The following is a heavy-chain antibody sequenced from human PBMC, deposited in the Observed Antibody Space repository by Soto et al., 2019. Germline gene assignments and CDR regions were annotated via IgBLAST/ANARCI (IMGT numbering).Heavy chain of an antibody. CDR1: GGSISSGGYY. J-gene: IGHJ4*02. CDR3: ARDPGYSYGYDY. CDR2: IYYSGST. Sequence: SETLSLTCTVSGGSISSGGYYWSWIRQHPGKGLEWIGYIYYSGSTYYNPCLKSRVTISVDTSKNEFSPKLSSVTAADTAVYYCARDPGYSYGYDYWGQGTLVTVSS. D-gene: IGHD5-18*01. V-gene: IGHV4-31*02.